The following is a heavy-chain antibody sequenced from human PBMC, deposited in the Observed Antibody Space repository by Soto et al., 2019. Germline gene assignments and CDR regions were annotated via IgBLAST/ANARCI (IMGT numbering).Heavy chain of an antibody. CDR3: ARGRGRYSSGWSWFDP. V-gene: IGHV4-4*02. Sequence: SGALSVTCGVSGGTIRSPDWWTWVRQPPGKGLEWIGEIFQSGSTNYTPSLESRVTISVDKTKNQFSLTLTSVTAADTAVYFCARGRGRYSSGWSWFDPWGQGLLVTVSS. J-gene: IGHJ5*02. CDR1: GGTIRSPDW. D-gene: IGHD6-19*01. CDR2: IFQSGST.